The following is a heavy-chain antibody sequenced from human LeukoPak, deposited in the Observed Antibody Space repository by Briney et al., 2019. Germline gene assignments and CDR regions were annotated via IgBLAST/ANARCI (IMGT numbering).Heavy chain of an antibody. J-gene: IGHJ4*02. CDR2: IFSSGSS. V-gene: IGHV4-59*08. CDR1: GGSMSGYY. Sequence: PSETLSLTCTVSGGSMSGYYWSWIRQPPGKGLEWIGYIFSSGSSNFNPSLKSRVTISVDTSRNQFSLRLSSVTAADTAVYSCARRSKSGYYFDSWGPGTLVTVSS. CDR3: ARRSKSGYYFDS. D-gene: IGHD3-16*01.